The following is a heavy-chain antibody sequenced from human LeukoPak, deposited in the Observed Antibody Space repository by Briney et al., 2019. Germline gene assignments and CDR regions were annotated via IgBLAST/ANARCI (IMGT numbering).Heavy chain of an antibody. J-gene: IGHJ5*02. CDR3: ARDGSDCSSTSCYTSST. Sequence: PGGSLRLSCAASGFTFSRFGMHWVRQAPGKGLECVAVISYDGSNKFYADSVKGRFTISRDNSKNTLYLQMNSLRAEDTALYYCARDGSDCSSTSCYTSSTWGQGTLVTVSS. CDR2: ISYDGSNK. D-gene: IGHD2-2*02. CDR1: GFTFSRFG. V-gene: IGHV3-30*03.